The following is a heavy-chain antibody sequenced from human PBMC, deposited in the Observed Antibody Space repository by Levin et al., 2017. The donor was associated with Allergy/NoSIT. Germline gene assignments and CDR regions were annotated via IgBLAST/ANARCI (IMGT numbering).Heavy chain of an antibody. CDR1: GFPFSSYA. CDR3: AKVLGGWTFDY. J-gene: IGHJ4*02. Sequence: GGSLRLSCAASGFPFSSYAMSWVRQAPGKGLEWVSGISSSGGSTYYGDFVKGRFTISRDNPKNTLYLQMNSLGAEDTAVYFCAKVLGGWTFDYWGQGTLVTVSS. D-gene: IGHD6-19*01. V-gene: IGHV3-23*01. CDR2: ISSSGGST.